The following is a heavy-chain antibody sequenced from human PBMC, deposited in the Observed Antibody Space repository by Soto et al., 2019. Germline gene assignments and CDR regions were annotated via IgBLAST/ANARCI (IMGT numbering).Heavy chain of an antibody. CDR2: IYYSGST. V-gene: IGHV4-39*01. Sequence: SETLSLTCTVSGGSISISSYYWGCIRQPPGKGLEWIGSIYYSGSTYYNPSLKSRVTISVDTSKNQFSLKLSSVTAADTAVYYCATLATPYYDYVWGSYRHNWFDPWGQGTLVTVSS. CDR1: GGSISISSYY. CDR3: ATLATPYYDYVWGSYRHNWFDP. D-gene: IGHD3-16*02. J-gene: IGHJ5*02.